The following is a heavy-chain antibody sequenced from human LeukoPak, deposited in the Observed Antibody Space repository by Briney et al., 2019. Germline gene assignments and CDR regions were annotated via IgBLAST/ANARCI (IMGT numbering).Heavy chain of an antibody. CDR3: ARSYAFWSGYFPFDP. D-gene: IGHD3-3*01. J-gene: IGHJ5*02. CDR1: GGTFSSYA. Sequence: GASVKVSCKASGGTFSSYAISWVRQAPGQGLEWMGRIIPILGIANYAQKFQGRVTITADKSTSTAYMELSSLRSEDTAVYYCARSYAFWSGYFPFDPWGQGTLVTVSS. V-gene: IGHV1-69*04. CDR2: IIPILGIA.